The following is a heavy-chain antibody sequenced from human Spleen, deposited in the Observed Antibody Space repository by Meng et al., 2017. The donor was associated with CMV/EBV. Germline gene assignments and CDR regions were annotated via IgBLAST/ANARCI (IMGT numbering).Heavy chain of an antibody. CDR2: IPSSDTTI. V-gene: IGHV3-11*01. CDR3: VKVAYYYDSSGHYFDY. Sequence: GESLKISCTASGFAFSDYYMSWIRQAPGKGLEWVSYIPSSDTTIYYGDSVKGRFTISRDNAKNSLYLQMNSLSPEDTAVYYCVKVAYYYDSSGHYFDYWGQGTLVTVSS. D-gene: IGHD3-22*01. J-gene: IGHJ4*02. CDR1: GFAFSDYY.